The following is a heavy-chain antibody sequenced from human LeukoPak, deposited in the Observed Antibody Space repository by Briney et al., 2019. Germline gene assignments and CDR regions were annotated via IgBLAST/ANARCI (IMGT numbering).Heavy chain of an antibody. CDR2: IYYSGST. V-gene: IGHV4-59*08. D-gene: IGHD3-10*01. CDR3: ARHRLVRGNNWFDP. CDR1: GGSISSYY. J-gene: IGHJ5*02. Sequence: PSETLSLTCTVSGGSISSYYWSWIRQPPGKGLEWIGYIYYSGSTNYNPSLKSRVTISVDTSKNQFSLKLSSVTAADTAVYYCARHRLVRGNNWFDPWGQGTLVTVSS.